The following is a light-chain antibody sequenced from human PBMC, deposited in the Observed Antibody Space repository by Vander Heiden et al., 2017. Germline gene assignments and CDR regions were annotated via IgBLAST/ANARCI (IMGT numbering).Light chain of an antibody. CDR1: QTISNH. Sequence: DIQMTQSPSSLSASVGDRVTITCRASQTISNHVNWYQQKPGKAPQVLIYAASSLQSGVPSKFSGSGSGTDFTLAISSLQPEDSATYYCQQSHSLTFGPGTKVEIK. CDR2: AAS. V-gene: IGKV1-39*01. J-gene: IGKJ3*01. CDR3: QQSHSLT.